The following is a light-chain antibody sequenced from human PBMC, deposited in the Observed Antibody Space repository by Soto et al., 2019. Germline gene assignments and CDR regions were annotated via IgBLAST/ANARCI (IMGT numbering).Light chain of an antibody. V-gene: IGKV1-9*01. CDR1: QGISSY. CDR3: QQLPSYPRG. J-gene: IGKJ1*01. CDR2: GAS. Sequence: DIQLTQSPSFLSASVGDRVTITCRASQGISSYLAWYQQKPGKAPKLLIYGASTLQSGVPARFSGSGSGTEFPLTISSLQPEDFATYYCQQLPSYPRGFGQGTTVEIK.